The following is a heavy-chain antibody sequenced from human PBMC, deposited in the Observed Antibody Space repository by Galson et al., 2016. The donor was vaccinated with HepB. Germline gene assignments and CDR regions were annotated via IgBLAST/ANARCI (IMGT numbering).Heavy chain of an antibody. CDR1: GGTFSSHT. CDR2: IIPISVTT. V-gene: IGHV1-69*01. CDR3: ARVGGYVWGSYRSPRAFDV. D-gene: IGHD3-16*02. Sequence: SCKASGGTFSSHTISWVRQAPGQGLEWMGGIIPISVTTKYAQKLQGRVTISADESTTTAYMELSSLRSEDTAVYYCARVGGYVWGSYRSPRAFDVWGQGTMVTVSS. J-gene: IGHJ3*01.